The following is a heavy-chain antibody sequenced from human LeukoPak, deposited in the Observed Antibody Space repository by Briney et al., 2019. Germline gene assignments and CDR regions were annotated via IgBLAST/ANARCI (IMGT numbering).Heavy chain of an antibody. Sequence: SETLSLTCTVSGGSISSSSYYWGWIRQPPGKGLEWIGSIYYSGSTYYNPSLKSRVTISVDTSKNQFSLKLSSVTAADTAVYYCARQYSSGWYLYYFDYWGRGTLVTVSS. J-gene: IGHJ4*02. D-gene: IGHD6-19*01. CDR1: GGSISSSSYY. CDR3: ARQYSSGWYLYYFDY. V-gene: IGHV4-39*01. CDR2: IYYSGST.